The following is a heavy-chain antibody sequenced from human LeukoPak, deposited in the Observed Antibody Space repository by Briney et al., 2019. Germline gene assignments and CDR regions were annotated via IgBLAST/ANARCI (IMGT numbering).Heavy chain of an antibody. CDR1: DYTFSTYG. CDR2: ISGYSGNT. V-gene: IGHV1-18*01. J-gene: IGHJ5*02. Sequence: GAPAKVSDYAADYTFSTYGIISVRQAPGQGLEWMGWISGYSGNTNYAQKLQGRVTMTTDTSTSTAYMELRSLRSDDTAVYYCAREGPGCQGHGNWFDHWGQGTLVTVSS. D-gene: IGHD2-8*01. CDR3: AREGPGCQGHGNWFDH.